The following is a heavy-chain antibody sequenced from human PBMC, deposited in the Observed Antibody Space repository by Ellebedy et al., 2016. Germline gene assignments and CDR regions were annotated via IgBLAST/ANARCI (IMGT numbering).Heavy chain of an antibody. CDR3: ARLIFGVVIPWYYFDY. V-gene: IGHV4-34*01. J-gene: IGHJ4*02. D-gene: IGHD3-3*01. CDR2: FYSGGSA. Sequence: SETLSLXXAVYGGSFSGYYWSWIRQPPGKGLEWIGSFYSGGSAYYNTSLKSRVTISVDTSKNQFSLKLSSVTAADTAVYYCARLIFGVVIPWYYFDYWGQGTLVTVSS. CDR1: GGSFSGYY.